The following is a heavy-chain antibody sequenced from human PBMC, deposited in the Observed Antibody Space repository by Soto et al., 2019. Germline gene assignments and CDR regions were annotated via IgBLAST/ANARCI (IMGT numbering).Heavy chain of an antibody. Sequence: TGGSLRLSCAASGFTFSSYAMSWVRQAPGKGLEWVSAISGSGGSTYYADSVKGRFTISRDNSKNTLYLQMNSLRAEDTAVYYCAKGGLTYYDFWSGYSHDGKGDYWGQGTLVTVSS. J-gene: IGHJ4*02. V-gene: IGHV3-23*01. CDR2: ISGSGGST. D-gene: IGHD3-3*01. CDR1: GFTFSSYA. CDR3: AKGGLTYYDFWSGYSHDGKGDY.